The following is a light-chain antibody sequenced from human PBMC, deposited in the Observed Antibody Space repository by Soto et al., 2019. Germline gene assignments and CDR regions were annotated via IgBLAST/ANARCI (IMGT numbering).Light chain of an antibody. CDR3: FSYACGSTFDWM. CDR2: EGI. Sequence: QSALTQPASVSGSPGQSITISCTGISTDVGSYNLVSWYQQHPGKAPQLMIYEGIKRPSGVSDRFSASESGNTASLTISGLQAEAEAEDYCFSYACGSTFDWMFGGGTKLTVL. V-gene: IGLV2-23*03. CDR1: STDVGSYNL. J-gene: IGLJ3*02.